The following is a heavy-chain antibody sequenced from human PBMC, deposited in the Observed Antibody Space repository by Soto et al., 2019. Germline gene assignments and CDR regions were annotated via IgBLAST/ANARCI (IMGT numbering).Heavy chain of an antibody. Sequence: SQTLSLTCAISGDSVSSDSAAWNWIRQSPSRGLEWLGRTYYRSKWYNDYAVSVKSRITINPDTSKNQFSLQLNSVTAADTAVYYCARGSGPNDAFDIWGQGTMVTVSS. V-gene: IGHV6-1*01. D-gene: IGHD2-15*01. CDR3: ARGSGPNDAFDI. J-gene: IGHJ3*02. CDR1: GDSVSSDSAA. CDR2: TYYRSKWYN.